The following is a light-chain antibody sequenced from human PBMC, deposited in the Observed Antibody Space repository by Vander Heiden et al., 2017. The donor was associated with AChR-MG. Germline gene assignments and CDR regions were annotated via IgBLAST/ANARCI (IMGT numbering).Light chain of an antibody. Sequence: IVLTPQSATPLSSPGERATLSCGATRRVISSNLAWYQQKPGLAPRLLIYDASSRATGIPDRFSGSGSGTDFTLTISSLEPEDFALYYCQQYGTHSWTFGQGTKVEIK. V-gene: IGKV3D-20*01. CDR1: RRVISSN. CDR2: DAS. CDR3: QQYGTHSWT. J-gene: IGKJ1*01.